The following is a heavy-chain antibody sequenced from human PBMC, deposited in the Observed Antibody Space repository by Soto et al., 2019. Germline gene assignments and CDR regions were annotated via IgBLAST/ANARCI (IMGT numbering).Heavy chain of an antibody. CDR3: AREKIVGATN. CDR2: INHSGST. D-gene: IGHD1-26*01. J-gene: IGHJ4*02. CDR1: GGSFSGYY. V-gene: IGHV4-34*01. Sequence: SETLSLTCAVYGGSFSGYYWSWIRQPPGKGLEWIGEINHSGSTYYNPSLKSRVTISVDTSKNQFSLKLSSVTAADTAVYYCAREKIVGATNWGQGTLVTVSS.